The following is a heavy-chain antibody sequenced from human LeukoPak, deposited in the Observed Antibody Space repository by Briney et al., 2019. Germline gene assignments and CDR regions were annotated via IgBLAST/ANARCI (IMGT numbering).Heavy chain of an antibody. CDR3: ASLRRHCSTCSCPGV. V-gene: IGHV3-72*01. CDR2: ITNKANSFTT. CDR1: GFKFSDHY. J-gene: IGHJ6*04. Sequence: GGSLRLSCAASGFKFSDHYMDWVRQAPGKGLEWVGRITNKANSFTTGYAASVKGRFTISRDDSKTSLYLQMNSLKTEDTAVYYCASLRRHCSTCSCPGVWGKGTTVTVSS. D-gene: IGHD2-2*01.